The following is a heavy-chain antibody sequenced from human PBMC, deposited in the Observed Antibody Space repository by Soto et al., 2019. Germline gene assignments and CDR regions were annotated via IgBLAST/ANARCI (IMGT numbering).Heavy chain of an antibody. CDR1: GFTFSSYS. J-gene: IGHJ3*02. V-gene: IGHV3-21*01. CDR2: ISSSGSTI. CDR3: ASLIVVPAAMGEAFDI. Sequence: EVQLVESGGGLVKPGGSLRLSCAASGFTFSSYSMNWVRQAPGKGLEWVSSISSSGSTIYYADSVKGRFTISRDNAKNSLYLQMNSLRAEDTAVYYCASLIVVPAAMGEAFDIWGQGTMVTVSS. D-gene: IGHD2-2*01.